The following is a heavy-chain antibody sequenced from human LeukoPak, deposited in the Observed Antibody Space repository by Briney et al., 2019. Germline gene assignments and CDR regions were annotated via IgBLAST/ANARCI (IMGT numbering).Heavy chain of an antibody. D-gene: IGHD3-10*01. V-gene: IGHV4-39*07. CDR2: IYYTGST. J-gene: IGHJ4*02. Sequence: KSSETLSLTCTVSGGSISSSNYYWAWIRQPPGKGLEWIGSIYYTGSTYYNPSLKSRVTISVDTSKNHFSLKLSSVTAADTAVYYCARMVRGVEYLDYWGQGTLVTVSS. CDR3: ARMVRGVEYLDY. CDR1: GGSISSSNYY.